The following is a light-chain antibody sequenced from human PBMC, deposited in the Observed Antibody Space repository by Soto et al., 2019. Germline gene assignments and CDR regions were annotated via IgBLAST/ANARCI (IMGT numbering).Light chain of an antibody. V-gene: IGLV2-8*01. CDR3: SSYAGSSDYV. Sequence: QSALTQPPSASGSPGQSVTISCTGTSSDVGGYNYVSWYQHHPGKAPKLMIYEVSKRPSGVPDRFSGSKSANTASLTVSGLQAEEEADYYCSSYAGSSDYVFGTGTKVTVL. CDR1: SSDVGGYNY. J-gene: IGLJ1*01. CDR2: EVS.